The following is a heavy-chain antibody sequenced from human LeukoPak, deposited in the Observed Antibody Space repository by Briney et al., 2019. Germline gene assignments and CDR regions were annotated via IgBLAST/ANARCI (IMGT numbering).Heavy chain of an antibody. CDR1: GFTFSSYG. CDR3: AKPGSGWYLGAFDI. D-gene: IGHD6-19*01. V-gene: IGHV3-30*02. Sequence: GGSLRLSCAASGFTFSSYGMHWVRQAPGKGLEWVAVIWYDGSNKYYADSVKGRFTISRDNSKNTLYLQMNSLRAEDTAVYYCAKPGSGWYLGAFDIWGQGTMVTVSS. J-gene: IGHJ3*02. CDR2: IWYDGSNK.